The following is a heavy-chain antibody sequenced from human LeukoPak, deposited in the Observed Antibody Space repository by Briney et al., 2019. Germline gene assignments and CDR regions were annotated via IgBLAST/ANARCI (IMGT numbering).Heavy chain of an antibody. CDR1: GDSVSSNNAA. CDR2: TYYRTKWYD. V-gene: IGHV6-1*01. Sequence: SQTLSLTCAISGDSVSSNNAAWNWIRQSPSRGLEWLGSTYYRTKWYDDYAVSVKSRMTINADTSKNQFSLRLNSVTPEDTAVYYCARGGSGTTVSLSAYWGQGTLVTVSS. D-gene: IGHD1-1*01. CDR3: ARGGSGTTVSLSAY. J-gene: IGHJ4*02.